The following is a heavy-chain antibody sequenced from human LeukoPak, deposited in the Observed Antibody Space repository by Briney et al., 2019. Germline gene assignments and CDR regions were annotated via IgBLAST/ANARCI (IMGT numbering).Heavy chain of an antibody. CDR3: ARHAPYSSSRDDAFDI. J-gene: IGHJ3*02. V-gene: IGHV4-34*01. D-gene: IGHD6-13*01. CDR2: INHSGST. Sequence: SETLSLTCAVYGGSFSGYYWSWIRQPPGKGLEWIGEINHSGSTNYNPSLKSRVTISVDTSKNQFSLKLSSVTAADTAVYYCARHAPYSSSRDDAFDIWGQGTMVTVSS. CDR1: GGSFSGYY.